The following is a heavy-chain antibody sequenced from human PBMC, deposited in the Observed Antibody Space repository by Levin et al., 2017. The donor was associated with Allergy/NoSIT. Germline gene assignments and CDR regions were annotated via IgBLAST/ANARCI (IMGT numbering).Heavy chain of an antibody. J-gene: IGHJ6*02. D-gene: IGHD3-22*01. CDR3: ARDLANYYDSSGLPLGYYYYGMDV. CDR1: GFTFSSYS. CDR2: ISSSSSYI. Sequence: GGSLRLSCAASGFTFSSYSMNWVRQAPGKGLEWVSSISSSSSYIYYADSVKGRFTISRDNAKNSLYLQMNSLRAEDTAVYYCARDLANYYDSSGLPLGYYYYGMDVWGQGTTVTVSS. V-gene: IGHV3-21*01.